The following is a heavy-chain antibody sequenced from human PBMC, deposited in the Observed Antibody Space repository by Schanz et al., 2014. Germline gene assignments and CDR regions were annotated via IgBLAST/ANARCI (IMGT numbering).Heavy chain of an antibody. Sequence: QVQLQESGPGLVKASGTLSLTCGVSGDSISTSNWWSWVRQPPGKGLEWIGEIYHSGSTNYNPSLKSRVTISVDKPKKQFSLKVTSMTAADTAVYYCARGHHPHGITVAARGFDPWGQGTLXTVSS. D-gene: IGHD6-19*01. V-gene: IGHV4-4*02. CDR1: GDSISTSNW. CDR3: ARGHHPHGITVAARGFDP. J-gene: IGHJ5*02. CDR2: IYHSGST.